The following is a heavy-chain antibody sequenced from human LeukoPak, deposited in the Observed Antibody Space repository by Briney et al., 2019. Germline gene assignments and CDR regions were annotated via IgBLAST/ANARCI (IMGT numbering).Heavy chain of an antibody. CDR2: INPNSGGT. D-gene: IGHD6-13*01. CDR1: GNTFTGCY. Sequence: ASVKVSCKASGNTFTGCYMHWVRQAPGPGLEWMGWINPNSGGTKYAQKFQGRVTLTWDTSISTAYMDLSRLRSDDTAVYYCARGEEVPGYTTSFPGYFDYWGQGMLVTVSS. J-gene: IGHJ4*02. CDR3: ARGEEVPGYTTSFPGYFDY. V-gene: IGHV1-2*02.